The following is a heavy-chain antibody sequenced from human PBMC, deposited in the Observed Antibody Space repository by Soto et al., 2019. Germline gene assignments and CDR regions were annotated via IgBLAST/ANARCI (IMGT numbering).Heavy chain of an antibody. D-gene: IGHD2-2*02. Sequence: ASVKVSCKASGGTFSSYAISWVRQAPGQGLEWMGGIIPIFGTANYAQKFQGRVTITADKSTSTAYMELSSLRSEDTAVYYCARVRDDIVVVPAAILGWFDPWGQGTLVTVSS. J-gene: IGHJ5*02. CDR3: ARVRDDIVVVPAAILGWFDP. CDR1: GGTFSSYA. CDR2: IIPIFGTA. V-gene: IGHV1-69*06.